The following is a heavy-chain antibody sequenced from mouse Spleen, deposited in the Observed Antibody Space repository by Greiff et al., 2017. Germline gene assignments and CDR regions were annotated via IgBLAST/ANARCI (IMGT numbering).Heavy chain of an antibody. Sequence: QVQLKESGPGLVQPSQSLSITCTVSGFSLTSYGVHWVRQSPGKGLEWLGVIWSGGSTDYNAAFISRLSISKDNSKSQVFFKMNSLQADDTAIYYCAISTMITTGGFAYWGQGTLVTVSA. D-gene: IGHD2-4*01. CDR3: AISTMITTGGFAY. CDR2: IWSGGST. CDR1: GFSLTSYG. V-gene: IGHV2-2*01. J-gene: IGHJ3*01.